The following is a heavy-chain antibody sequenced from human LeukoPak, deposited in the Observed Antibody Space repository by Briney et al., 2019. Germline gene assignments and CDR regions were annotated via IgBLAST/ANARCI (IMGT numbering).Heavy chain of an antibody. Sequence: PSETLSLTCTVSGGSISSYYWSWIRQPAGKGLEWIGRIYTSGSTNYNPSLKSRVTISVDTSKNQFSLKLSSVTAADTAVYYCASNTSPSPYYYYYYMDVWGKGTTVTVSS. CDR3: ASNTSPSPYYYYYYMDV. J-gene: IGHJ6*03. D-gene: IGHD2-2*01. CDR1: GGSISSYY. CDR2: IYTSGST. V-gene: IGHV4-4*07.